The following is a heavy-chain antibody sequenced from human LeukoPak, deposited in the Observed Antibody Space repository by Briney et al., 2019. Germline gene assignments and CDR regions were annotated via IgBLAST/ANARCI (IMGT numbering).Heavy chain of an antibody. CDR1: GGTFSSYA. Sequence: SVKVSCKASGGTFSSYAISWVRQAPGQGLEWMGGTIPIFGTANYAQKFQGRVTITADESTSTAYMELSSLRSEDTAVYYCARDRKQLVVSYGMDVWGQGTTVTVSS. CDR2: TIPIFGTA. J-gene: IGHJ6*02. V-gene: IGHV1-69*13. D-gene: IGHD6-6*01. CDR3: ARDRKQLVVSYGMDV.